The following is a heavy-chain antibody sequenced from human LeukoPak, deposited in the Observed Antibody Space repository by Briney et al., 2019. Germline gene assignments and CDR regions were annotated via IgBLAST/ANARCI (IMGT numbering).Heavy chain of an antibody. CDR2: ISYDGSNK. Sequence: GRSLRLSCAASGFTFSSYGMHWVRQAPGKGLEWVAVISYDGSNKYYADSVKGRFTISRDNSKNTLYLQMNSLRAEDTAVYYCAKDGWKARHYYGMDVWGQGTTVTVSS. CDR3: AKDGWKARHYYGMDV. D-gene: IGHD1-1*01. CDR1: GFTFSSYG. V-gene: IGHV3-30*18. J-gene: IGHJ6*02.